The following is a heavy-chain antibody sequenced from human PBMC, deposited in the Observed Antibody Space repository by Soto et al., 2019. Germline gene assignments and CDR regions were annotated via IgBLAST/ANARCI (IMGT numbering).Heavy chain of an antibody. V-gene: IGHV5-51*01. CDR1: GYSFTSYW. J-gene: IGHJ6*02. CDR2: IYPGDSDT. Sequence: GESVKLSCKGSGYSFTSYWIGWVRQMPGKGLEWMGIIYPGDSDTRYSPSFQGQVTISADKSISTAYLQWSSLKASDTAMYYCARPSYYYYYGMDVWGQGTTVTVSS. CDR3: ARPSYYYYYGMDV.